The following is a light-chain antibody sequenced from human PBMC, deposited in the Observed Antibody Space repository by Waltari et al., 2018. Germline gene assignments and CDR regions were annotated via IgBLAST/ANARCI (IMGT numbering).Light chain of an antibody. CDR3: CSYAGLGIYV. V-gene: IGLV2-23*02. CDR1: SSDVGNYNL. Sequence: QSGLTQPASVSGSPGQSITISCTGTSSDVGNYNLVSWYQQYPGKAPKLMVYEVTKRTSGVSDRFSGSKSGNTAYLTIYGLQSEDEADYYCCSYAGLGIYVFGTGTKVTVL. J-gene: IGLJ1*01. CDR2: EVT.